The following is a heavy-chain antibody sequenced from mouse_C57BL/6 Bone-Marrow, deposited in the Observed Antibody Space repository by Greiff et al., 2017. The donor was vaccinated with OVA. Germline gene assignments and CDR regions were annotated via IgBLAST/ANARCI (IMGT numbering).Heavy chain of an antibody. CDR2: IDPETGGT. CDR3: TRSPYFDV. Sequence: VQLQESGAELVRPGASVTLSCKASGYTFTDYEMHWVKQTPVHGLEWIGAIDPETGGTAYNQKFKGKAILTADKSSGTAYMELRSLTSEDSAVYYCTRSPYFDVWGTGTTVTVSS. V-gene: IGHV1-15*01. J-gene: IGHJ1*03. CDR1: GYTFTDYE.